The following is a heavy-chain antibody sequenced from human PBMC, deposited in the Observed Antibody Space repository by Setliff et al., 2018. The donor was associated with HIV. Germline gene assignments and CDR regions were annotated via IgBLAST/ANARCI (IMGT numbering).Heavy chain of an antibody. J-gene: IGHJ3*02. CDR3: ARDYCSGGSCVDAFDI. D-gene: IGHD2-15*01. V-gene: IGHV3-7*01. CDR1: GFTFSSYW. CDR2: IKQDGSEK. Sequence: GESLKLSCAASGFTFSSYWMSWVRQAPGKGLEWVANIKQDGSEKYYVDSVKGRFTISRDNAKNSLYLQMNSLRAEDTAVYYCARDYCSGGSCVDAFDIWGQGTMVTVSS.